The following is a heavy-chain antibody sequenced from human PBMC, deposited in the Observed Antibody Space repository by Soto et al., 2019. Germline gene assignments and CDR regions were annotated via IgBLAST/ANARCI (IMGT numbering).Heavy chain of an antibody. Sequence: EVQLLESGGGLVQPGGPLRLSFAASGLPFSTYALSWVPRAPGKGREWVSAISGSGGSTYYADSVKGRFTISRDNSKNTLYLQMNSLRAEDTAVYYCAKWPTAAAGTSLNYWGQGTLVTVSS. J-gene: IGHJ4*02. V-gene: IGHV3-23*01. D-gene: IGHD6-13*01. CDR1: GLPFSTYA. CDR2: ISGSGGST. CDR3: AKWPTAAAGTSLNY.